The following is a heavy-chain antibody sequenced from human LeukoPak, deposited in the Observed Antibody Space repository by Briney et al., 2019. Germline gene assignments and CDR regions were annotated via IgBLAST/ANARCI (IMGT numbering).Heavy chain of an antibody. Sequence: SETLSLTCTVSGGSLSGSNYYWDWIRQSPGKGPEWIGSFYYGSSTYYNPSLQSRVTISVDTSRNQLSLSVMSVTAADTAVYYCARDHALIRGVPDYWGQGIFVTISS. CDR1: GGSLSGSNYY. D-gene: IGHD3-10*01. CDR3: ARDHALIRGVPDY. CDR2: FYYGSST. V-gene: IGHV4-39*07. J-gene: IGHJ4*02.